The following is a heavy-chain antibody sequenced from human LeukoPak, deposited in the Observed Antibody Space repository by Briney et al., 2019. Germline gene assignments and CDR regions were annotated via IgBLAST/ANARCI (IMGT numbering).Heavy chain of an antibody. D-gene: IGHD6-19*01. Sequence: GRSLRLSCAASGFTFSGYAMHWARQAPGKGLEWVAVISYDGSNKYYADSVKGRFTISRDNSKNTLYLQMNSLRAEDTTVYYCARDRSSNDWDWHFDLWGRGTLVTVSS. CDR3: ARDRSSNDWDWHFDL. CDR1: GFTFSGYA. V-gene: IGHV3-30-3*01. CDR2: ISYDGSNK. J-gene: IGHJ2*01.